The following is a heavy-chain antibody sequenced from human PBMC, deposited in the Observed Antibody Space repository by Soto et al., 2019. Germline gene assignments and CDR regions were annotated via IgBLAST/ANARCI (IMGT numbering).Heavy chain of an antibody. V-gene: IGHV3-74*01. CDR2: IDSDGSST. CDR1: GFTFSRFW. Sequence: EVQLVESGGGLVQPGGSLRLSCAASGFTFSRFWMHWVRQAPGKGLLWVSRIDSDGSSTNYADSVKGRFTVSRDNAKNTLYLQMNSLRAEDTAVYYCARVGGYNWFDNWGQGTLVTVSS. CDR3: ARVGGYNWFDN. J-gene: IGHJ5*02.